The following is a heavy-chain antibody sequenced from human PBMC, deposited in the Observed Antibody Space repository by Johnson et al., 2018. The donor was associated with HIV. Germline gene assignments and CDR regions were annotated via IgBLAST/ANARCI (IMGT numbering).Heavy chain of an antibody. V-gene: IGHV3-11*04. Sequence: VQLVESGGGLVKPGGSLRLSCTASGFTFSDYYMTWIRQAPGKGLDWVSYISSSGGTNYYADSVKGRFTISRDNAKKSLYLQMNSLRVDDTAVYYCARDGGRGDFDIWGHGTRVSVSS. J-gene: IGHJ3*02. CDR2: ISSSGGTN. CDR3: ARDGGRGDFDI. D-gene: IGHD3-16*01. CDR1: GFTFSDYY.